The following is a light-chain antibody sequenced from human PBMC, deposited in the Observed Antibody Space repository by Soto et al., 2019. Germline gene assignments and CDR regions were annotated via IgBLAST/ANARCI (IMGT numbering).Light chain of an antibody. CDR2: EVS. J-gene: IGLJ3*02. V-gene: IGLV2-23*02. Sequence: QSALTQPPSVSGSPGQSITISCAGTSNDVGNYNFVSWYQQHPGKAPKLVIYEVSKRPSEVSNRFSGSKSGNTASLTISGVQAEDEADYYCCSYAGSSTFEWVFGGGTKLTVL. CDR3: CSYAGSSTFEWV. CDR1: SNDVGNYNF.